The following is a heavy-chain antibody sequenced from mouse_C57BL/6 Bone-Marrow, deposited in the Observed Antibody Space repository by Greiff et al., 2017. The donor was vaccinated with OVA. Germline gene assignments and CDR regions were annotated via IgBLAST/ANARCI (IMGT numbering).Heavy chain of an antibody. CDR2: ISSGGDYI. Sequence: DVMLVESGEGLVKPGGSLKLSCAASGFTFSSYAMSWVRQTPEKRLEWVAYISSGGDYIYYADTVKGRFTISRDNARNTLYLQMSSLKSGDTAMYYCTREGGSTMVTEYYFDYWGQGTTLTVSS. CDR3: TREGGSTMVTEYYFDY. V-gene: IGHV5-9-1*02. CDR1: GFTFSSYA. D-gene: IGHD2-2*01. J-gene: IGHJ2*01.